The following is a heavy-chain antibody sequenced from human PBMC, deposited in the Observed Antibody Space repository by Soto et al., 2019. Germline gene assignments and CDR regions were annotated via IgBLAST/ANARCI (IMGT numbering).Heavy chain of an antibody. CDR1: GGTFNNCG. CDR2: IIPIFNTL. V-gene: IGHV1-69*01. CDR3: ARFLGNWYFDL. J-gene: IGHJ2*01. D-gene: IGHD3-16*01. Sequence: QVQLVQSGAEVKKPGSSMKVFCKASGGTFNNCGVSWVRQAPGQGLEWMGGIIPIFNTLNYAQRFLGRLTISADESATTVYMELSSLTSEDTAVYYCARFLGNWYFDLWGRGTLVTVSS.